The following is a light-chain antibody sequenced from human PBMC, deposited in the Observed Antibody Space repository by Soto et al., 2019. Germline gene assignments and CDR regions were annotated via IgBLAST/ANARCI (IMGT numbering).Light chain of an antibody. J-gene: IGKJ1*01. Sequence: EIVMTQSPSTLSVSQRERATLSCRASQSVSSNLAWYQQKPGQAPRLLIYGASTRATGIPDRFSGSGSGTDFTLTISRLEPEDFAVYYCQQYGSSLWTFGQGSKVDVK. V-gene: IGKV3-20*01. CDR1: QSVSSN. CDR3: QQYGSSLWT. CDR2: GAS.